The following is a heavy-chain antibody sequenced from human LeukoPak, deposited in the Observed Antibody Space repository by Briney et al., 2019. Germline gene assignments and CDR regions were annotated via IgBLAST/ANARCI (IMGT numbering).Heavy chain of an antibody. CDR2: IKQDGSEK. D-gene: IGHD6-13*01. J-gene: IGHJ4*02. V-gene: IGHV3-7*01. Sequence: GGSLRPSCAASGFTFSSYWMSWVRQAPGKGLEWVANIKQDGSEKYYVDSVKGRFTISRDNAKNSLYLQMNSLRAEDTAVYYCARGSSSWYREGTTGFDYWGQGTLVTVSS. CDR1: GFTFSSYW. CDR3: ARGSSSWYREGTTGFDY.